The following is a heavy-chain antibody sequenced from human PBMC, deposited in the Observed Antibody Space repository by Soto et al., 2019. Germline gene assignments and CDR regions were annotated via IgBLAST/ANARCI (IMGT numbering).Heavy chain of an antibody. D-gene: IGHD5-12*01. CDR3: ARDRWGGYDHDY. V-gene: IGHV3-66*01. J-gene: IGHJ4*02. CDR2: IYSGGST. Sequence: EVQLVESGGGLVQPGGSLRLSCAASGFTVSSNYMSWVRQAPGKGLEWVSVIYSGGSTYYADSVKGRFTISRDNSKNMLYLQMNSLRAEDTAVYYCARDRWGGYDHDYWGQGTLVTVSS. CDR1: GFTVSSNY.